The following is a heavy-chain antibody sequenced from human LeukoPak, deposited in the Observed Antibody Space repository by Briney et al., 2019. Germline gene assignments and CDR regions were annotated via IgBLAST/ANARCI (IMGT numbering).Heavy chain of an antibody. CDR2: ISSSSSYI. V-gene: IGHV3-21*01. D-gene: IGHD1-7*01. CDR1: GFTFSSYS. CDR3: AREDDWNYEDY. J-gene: IGHJ4*02. Sequence: GGSLRLSCAASGFTFSSYSMNWVRQAPGKGLEWVSSISSSSSYIYYADSVKGRFTISRDNAKNSLYLQMNSLRAEDTAIYYCAREDDWNYEDYWGQGTLVTVSS.